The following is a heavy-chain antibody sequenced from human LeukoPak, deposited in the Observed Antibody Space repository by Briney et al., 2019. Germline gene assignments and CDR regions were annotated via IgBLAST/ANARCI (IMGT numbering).Heavy chain of an antibody. CDR3: AKDFHRITIFGVVTLTLDY. J-gene: IGHJ4*02. D-gene: IGHD3-3*01. Sequence: GGSLRLSCAASGFTLSSYAMSWVRQAPGKGLEWVSAISGSGGSTYYADSAKGRFTISRDNSKNTLYLQMNSLRAEDTAVYYCAKDFHRITIFGVVTLTLDYWGQGTLVTVSS. V-gene: IGHV3-23*01. CDR1: GFTLSSYA. CDR2: ISGSGGST.